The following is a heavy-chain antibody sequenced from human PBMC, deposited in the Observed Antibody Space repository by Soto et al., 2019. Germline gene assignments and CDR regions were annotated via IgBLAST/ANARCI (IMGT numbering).Heavy chain of an antibody. D-gene: IGHD6-6*01. V-gene: IGHV3-23*01. CDR1: GFTFSSYP. Sequence: EVQLLESGGGLIPPGESLRLSCAASGFTFSSYPMSWVRQAPGSRLEWISTIGHGGADTYYSNSVKGRFTISRDNSNNTLYLRMHSLRTEDSALYYCTKRWASSSGQSYFDFWGQGALVTVSS. J-gene: IGHJ4*02. CDR2: IGHGGADT. CDR3: TKRWASSSGQSYFDF.